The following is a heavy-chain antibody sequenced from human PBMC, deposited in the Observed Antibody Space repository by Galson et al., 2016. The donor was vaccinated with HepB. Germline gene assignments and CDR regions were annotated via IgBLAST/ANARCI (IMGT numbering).Heavy chain of an antibody. CDR1: GFTFSSYW. J-gene: IGHJ6*02. CDR3: ARDRGSSSYGYYYGMDV. Sequence: SLRLSCAASGFTFSSYWMSWVRQAPGKGLEWVANIKQDGSEKYYVDSVKGRFTISRDNAKNSLYLQMNSLRAEDTAVYYCARDRGSSSYGYYYGMDVWGQGTTVTVSS. V-gene: IGHV3-7*01. D-gene: IGHD6-13*01. CDR2: IKQDGSEK.